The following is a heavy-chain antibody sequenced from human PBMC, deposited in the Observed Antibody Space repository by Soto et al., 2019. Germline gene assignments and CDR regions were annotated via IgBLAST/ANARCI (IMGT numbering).Heavy chain of an antibody. J-gene: IGHJ4*02. CDR3: VKGLNYNFDNIGFHG. V-gene: IGHV3-9*01. D-gene: IGHD3-22*01. CDR2: ISWNSGSA. CDR1: GFTFDDYA. Sequence: GGSLRLSCAASGFTFDDYAMHWVRQLPGKGLEWVSGISWNSGSAAYMDSVKGRFLISRDNAKKSLFLQMRSLRPEDTALYYCVKGLNYNFDNIGFHGWGQGTLVTVSA.